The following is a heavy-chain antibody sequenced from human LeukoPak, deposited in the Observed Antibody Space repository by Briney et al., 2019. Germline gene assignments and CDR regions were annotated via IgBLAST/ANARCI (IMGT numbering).Heavy chain of an antibody. Sequence: SETLSLTCTVSGGSVTSGNYYWNWNRQPAGKGLEWIGRIYTNGGASYNPSLKSRVTISIDASKNQFSLKPSSVTAADTAVYYCAREPPGYWGQGILVTVSS. CDR3: AREPPGY. CDR1: GGSVTSGNYY. J-gene: IGHJ4*02. CDR2: IYTNGGA. V-gene: IGHV4-61*02.